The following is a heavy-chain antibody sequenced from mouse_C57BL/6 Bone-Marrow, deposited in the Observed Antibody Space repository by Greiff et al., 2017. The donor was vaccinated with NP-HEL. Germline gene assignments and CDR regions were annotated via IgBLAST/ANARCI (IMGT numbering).Heavy chain of an antibody. J-gene: IGHJ1*03. Sequence: QVQLQQPGAELVKPGASVKLSCKASGYTFTSYWMHWVKQRPGQGLEWIGMIHPNSGSTNYNEKFKSKATLTVDKSSSTAYMQLSSLTSEDSAVYYCARTSIKGYFDVWGTGTTVTVSS. CDR2: IHPNSGST. CDR1: GYTFTSYW. V-gene: IGHV1-64*01. CDR3: ARTSIKGYFDV.